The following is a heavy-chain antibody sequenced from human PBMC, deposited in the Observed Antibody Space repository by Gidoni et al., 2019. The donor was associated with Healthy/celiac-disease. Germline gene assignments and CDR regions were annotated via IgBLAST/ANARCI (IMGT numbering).Heavy chain of an antibody. CDR3: ARDVGYYGSGSPFDY. D-gene: IGHD3-10*01. J-gene: IGHJ4*02. CDR2: IWYDGSNK. Sequence: QVQLVESGGGVVQPGRSLRLSCAASGFTFSSYGMHWVRQAPGKGLEWVAVIWYDGSNKYYADSVKGRFTISRDNSKNTLYLQMNSLRAEDTAVYYCARDVGYYGSGSPFDYWGQGTLVTVSS. CDR1: GFTFSSYG. V-gene: IGHV3-33*01.